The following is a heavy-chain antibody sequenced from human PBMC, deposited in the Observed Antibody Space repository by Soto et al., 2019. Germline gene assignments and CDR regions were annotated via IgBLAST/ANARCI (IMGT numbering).Heavy chain of an antibody. CDR2: ISGSGGST. CDR3: ARFVHHSVVAATPFDY. CDR1: GFTFSSYA. D-gene: IGHD2-15*01. J-gene: IGHJ4*02. Sequence: EVQLLESGGGLVQPGGSLRLSCAASGFTFSSYAMSWVRQAPGKGLEWVSAISGSGGSTYYADSVKGRFTISRDNSKNTLYLQMISLRAEDTAVYYCARFVHHSVVAATPFDYWGQGNLVTVSS. V-gene: IGHV3-23*01.